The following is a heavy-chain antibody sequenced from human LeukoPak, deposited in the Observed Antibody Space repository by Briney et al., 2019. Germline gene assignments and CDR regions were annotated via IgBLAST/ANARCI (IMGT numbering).Heavy chain of an antibody. CDR3: SKDHSVAVAGPPPFRFDY. Sequence: PGGSLRLSCAASGFTFSSYAMSWVRQAPGKGLEWVSAISGSGGSTYYADSVKGRFTISRDNSKNTLDLQMNSLRAEDTAVYYCSKDHSVAVAGPPPFRFDYGGKGNLVTVSS. V-gene: IGHV3-23*01. D-gene: IGHD6-19*01. CDR1: GFTFSSYA. CDR2: ISGSGGST. J-gene: IGHJ4*02.